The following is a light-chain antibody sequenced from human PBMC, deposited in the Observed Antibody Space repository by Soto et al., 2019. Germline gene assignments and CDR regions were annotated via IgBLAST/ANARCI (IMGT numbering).Light chain of an antibody. V-gene: IGKV1-39*01. Sequence: DIQITQSPSSLSASVGDRVTITCRASQSISGNLNWYQQKPGKPPKLLIYSTSSFQSGVPSRFSGSGGWTDCTLPITSLDPEDFETYYCQQSYSTPWTFGQGTKVDIK. CDR1: QSISGN. CDR3: QQSYSTPWT. J-gene: IGKJ1*01. CDR2: STS.